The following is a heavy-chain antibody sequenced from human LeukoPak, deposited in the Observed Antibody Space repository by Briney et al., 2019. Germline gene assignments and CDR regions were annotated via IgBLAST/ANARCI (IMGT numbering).Heavy chain of an antibody. CDR2: INHSGST. Sequence: SETLSLTCAVYGGSFSGYYWSWIRQPPGKGLEWIGEINHSGSTNYNPSLKSRVTISVDTSKNQFSLKLSSVTAADTAVYYCARVFWSGYSYFDYWGQGTLVTVSS. V-gene: IGHV4-34*01. CDR1: GGSFSGYY. D-gene: IGHD3-3*01. CDR3: ARVFWSGYSYFDY. J-gene: IGHJ4*02.